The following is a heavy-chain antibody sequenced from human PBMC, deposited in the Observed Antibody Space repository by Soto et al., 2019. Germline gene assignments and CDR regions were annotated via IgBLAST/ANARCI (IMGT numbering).Heavy chain of an antibody. Sequence: TLSLTCTVSGGSISSGGYYWSWIRQHPGKGLEWIGYIYYYGNTYYNPSLKSRVTISVDTSKNQFSLKLSSVTAADLALYYWARAGGFNWFDPWGQGTLVTVSS. J-gene: IGHJ5*02. CDR3: ARAGGFNWFDP. V-gene: IGHV4-31*03. D-gene: IGHD3-10*01. CDR2: IYYYGNT. CDR1: GGSISSGGYY.